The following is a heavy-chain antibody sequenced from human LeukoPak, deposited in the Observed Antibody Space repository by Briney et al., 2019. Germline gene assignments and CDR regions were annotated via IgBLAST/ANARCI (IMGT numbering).Heavy chain of an antibody. Sequence: GGSLRLSCVASGFIFSSYWMSWVRQAPGKGLEWVANIKQDGCEKYYVDSVKGRFTISRDNAKNSLYLQMSSLRAEDTAVYYCARDPYRYGEYGMDVWGQGTTVTVSS. CDR1: GFIFSSYW. CDR3: ARDPYRYGEYGMDV. J-gene: IGHJ6*02. D-gene: IGHD5-18*01. CDR2: IKQDGCEK. V-gene: IGHV3-7*04.